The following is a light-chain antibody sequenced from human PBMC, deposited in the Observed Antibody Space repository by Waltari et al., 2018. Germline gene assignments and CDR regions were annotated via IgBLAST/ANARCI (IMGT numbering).Light chain of an antibody. J-gene: IGKJ4*01. Sequence: DIVLTQSPDSLAVSLGERATIDCKSTQSVLYSSDNKNYLAWYQQKPGQPPKLLIHWASTRESGVPDRFSGSGSGTDFTLTISSLEAEDVAVYYCQQFYSTPLTFGGGTKVEIK. V-gene: IGKV4-1*01. CDR2: WAS. CDR3: QQFYSTPLT. CDR1: QSVLYSSDNKNY.